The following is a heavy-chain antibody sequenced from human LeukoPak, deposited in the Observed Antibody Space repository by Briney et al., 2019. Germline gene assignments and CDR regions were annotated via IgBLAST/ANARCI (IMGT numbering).Heavy chain of an antibody. CDR1: GGSFSGYY. J-gene: IGHJ4*02. D-gene: IGHD4-17*01. Sequence: SETLSLTCAVYGGSFSGYYWSWIRQPPGKGLEWIGEINHSGSTNYNPSLKSRVTISVDTSKNQFSLKLSSVTAADTAVYYCARHLNYGDYVREEIDYWGQGTLVTVSS. CDR2: INHSGST. CDR3: ARHLNYGDYVREEIDY. V-gene: IGHV4-34*01.